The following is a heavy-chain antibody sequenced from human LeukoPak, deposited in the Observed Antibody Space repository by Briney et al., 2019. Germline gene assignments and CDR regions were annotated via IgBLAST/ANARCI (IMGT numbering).Heavy chain of an antibody. CDR3: ARDPRLELLPLWFGELLYEGTSAYYYGMDV. CDR1: GFTFSSYA. CDR2: ISYDGSNK. V-gene: IGHV3-30-3*01. J-gene: IGHJ6*02. Sequence: GGSLRLSCAASGFTFSSYAMHWVRQAPGKGLEWVAVISYDGSNKYYADSVKGRFTISRDNSKNTLYLQMNSLRAEDTAVYYCARDPRLELLPLWFGELLYEGTSAYYYGMDVWGQGTTVTVSS. D-gene: IGHD3-10*01.